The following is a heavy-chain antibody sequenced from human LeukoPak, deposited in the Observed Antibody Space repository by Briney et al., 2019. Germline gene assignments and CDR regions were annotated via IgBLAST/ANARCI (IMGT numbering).Heavy chain of an antibody. CDR2: IIPIFGTA. Sequence: SVKVSCKASGGTFSSYAISWVRQAPGQGLEWMGGIIPIFGTANYAQKFQGRVTITADESTSTAYMELSSLRSEDTAVYYCARGSGTITMVRGVFYGMDVWGQGTTVTVSS. CDR1: GGTFSSYA. D-gene: IGHD3-10*01. J-gene: IGHJ6*02. V-gene: IGHV1-69*13. CDR3: ARGSGTITMVRGVFYGMDV.